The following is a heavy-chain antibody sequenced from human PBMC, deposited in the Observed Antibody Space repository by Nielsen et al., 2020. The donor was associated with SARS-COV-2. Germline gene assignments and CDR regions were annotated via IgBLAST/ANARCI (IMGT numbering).Heavy chain of an antibody. CDR3: ARHPRGGTVTAPLDY. V-gene: IGHV4-34*01. D-gene: IGHD2-21*02. CDR2: INHRGSN. J-gene: IGHJ4*02. Sequence: RQAPGKGLEWVGEINHRGSNIYNPSLKSRVTIAVDTSKNQFSLKLSSVAAADTAVYYCARHPRGGTVTAPLDYWGQGTLVTVSS.